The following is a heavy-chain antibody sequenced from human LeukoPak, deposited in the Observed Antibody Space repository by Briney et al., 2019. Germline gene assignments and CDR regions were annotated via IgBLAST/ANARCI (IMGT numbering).Heavy chain of an antibody. CDR1: AYSISRDYY. V-gene: IGHV4-38-2*02. J-gene: IGHJ4*02. CDR2: VDPTGNT. Sequence: SETLSLTCTVSAYSISRDYYWGWFRQSPGKGLDWIGNVDPTGNTYYNPSLESRATISLDTSKRQFFLKLTSPTAADTAVYYCATVGASHYGDWYFDSWGQGTRVTVSS. D-gene: IGHD4-17*01. CDR3: ATVGASHYGDWYFDS.